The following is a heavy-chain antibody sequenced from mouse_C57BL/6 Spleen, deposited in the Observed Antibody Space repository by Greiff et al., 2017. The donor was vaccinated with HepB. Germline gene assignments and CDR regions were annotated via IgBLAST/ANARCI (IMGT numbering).Heavy chain of an antibody. Sequence: QVQLQQPGAELVKPGASVKVSCKASGYTFTSYWMHWVKQRPGQGLEWIGRIHPSDSDTNDNQKFKGKATLTVDNSSSTAYMQLSSLTSEDSAVYYCAIWSLIYYGYDVGYFDYWGQGTTLTVSS. CDR3: AIWSLIYYGYDVGYFDY. V-gene: IGHV1-74*01. J-gene: IGHJ2*01. CDR2: IHPSDSDT. CDR1: GYTFTSYW. D-gene: IGHD2-2*01.